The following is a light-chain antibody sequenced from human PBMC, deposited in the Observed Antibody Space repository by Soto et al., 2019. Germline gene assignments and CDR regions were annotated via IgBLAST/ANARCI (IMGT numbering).Light chain of an antibody. CDR2: LGS. J-gene: IGKJ2*01. CDR3: MQAVQTPYT. V-gene: IGKV2-28*01. Sequence: DIVMTQSPLSLPVTPGEPASISCRSSQSLLHSNGYNYLDWYLQKSGQSPQLLIYLGSNRASGVSDRFSGSGSGTDYTLKISREEAEDVRVYYCMQAVQTPYTFVQGTKLEIK. CDR1: QSLLHSNGYNY.